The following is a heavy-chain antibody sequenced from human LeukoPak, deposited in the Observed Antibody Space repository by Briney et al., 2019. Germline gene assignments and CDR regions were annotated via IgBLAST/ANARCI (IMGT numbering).Heavy chain of an antibody. V-gene: IGHV3-48*04. CDR3: ASLILWFGYDAFDI. CDR1: GFTFSSYS. J-gene: IGHJ3*02. Sequence: GGSLRLSCAASGFTFSSYSMNWVRQAPGKGLEWVSYISSSSSTIYYADSVKGRFTISRDNAKNSLYLQMNSLRAEDTAVYYCASLILWFGYDAFDIWGQGTMVTVSS. CDR2: ISSSSSTI. D-gene: IGHD3-10*01.